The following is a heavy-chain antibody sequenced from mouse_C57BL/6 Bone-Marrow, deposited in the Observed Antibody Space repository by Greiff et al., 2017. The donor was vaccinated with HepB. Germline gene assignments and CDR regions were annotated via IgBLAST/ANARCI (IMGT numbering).Heavy chain of an antibody. J-gene: IGHJ3*01. Sequence: EVKLVESGGGLVKPGGSLKLSCAASGFTFSDYGMHWVRQAPEKGLEWVAYISSGSSTIYYADTVKGRFTISRDNAKNTLFLQMTSLRSEDTAMYYCARNYYGHCFAYWGQGTLVTVSA. V-gene: IGHV5-17*01. D-gene: IGHD2-1*01. CDR2: ISSGSSTI. CDR3: ARNYYGHCFAY. CDR1: GFTFSDYG.